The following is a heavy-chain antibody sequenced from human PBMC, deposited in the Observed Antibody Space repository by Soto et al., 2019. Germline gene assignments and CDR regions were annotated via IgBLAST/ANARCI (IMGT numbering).Heavy chain of an antibody. CDR3: TREAMTGNWFDP. D-gene: IGHD3-9*01. Sequence: GGSLRLSCAASGLPFDGHWMHWVRQAPGKGLVWVSRINRDGSTTSHAESVKGRFTISRDNARNTLFLQMNSLTVEDTAVYYCTREAMTGNWFDPWGQGTLVTVS. CDR1: GLPFDGHW. J-gene: IGHJ5*02. CDR2: INRDGSTT. V-gene: IGHV3-74*01.